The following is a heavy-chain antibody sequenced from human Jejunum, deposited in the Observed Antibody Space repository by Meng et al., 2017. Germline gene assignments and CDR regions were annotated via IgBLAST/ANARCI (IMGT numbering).Heavy chain of an antibody. J-gene: IGHJ5*02. CDR2: IYHAGTP. CDR1: GASISDSNW. D-gene: IGHD6-13*01. Sequence: SETLSLTCAVSGASISDSNWWSWVRQPPGKGLEWIGEIYHAGTPNYNPSLKSRVTMSLDKSKNQFSLELTSVTAADTAVSYCARDLLGPAIAATGWFDPWGQGTLVTVSS. V-gene: IGHV4-4*02. CDR3: ARDLLGPAIAATGWFDP.